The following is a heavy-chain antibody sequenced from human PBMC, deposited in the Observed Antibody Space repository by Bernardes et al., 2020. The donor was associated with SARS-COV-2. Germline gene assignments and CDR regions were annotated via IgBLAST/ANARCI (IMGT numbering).Heavy chain of an antibody. CDR3: ARGPIGVAGTRVFDWFDP. J-gene: IGHJ5*02. CDR1: GYTFTNYD. D-gene: IGHD6-19*01. CDR2: MNPDSANT. Sequence: ASVKVSCKASGYTFTNYDINWVRQAAGQGREWMGWMNPDSANTGHAQKFQGRITMTRNTSISTAYMELSSLRSEDTAVYYCARGPIGVAGTRVFDWFDPWGQGTLVTVSS. V-gene: IGHV1-8*01.